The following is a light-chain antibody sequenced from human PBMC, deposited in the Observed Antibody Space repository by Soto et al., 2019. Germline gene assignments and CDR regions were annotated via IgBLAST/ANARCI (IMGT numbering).Light chain of an antibody. J-gene: IGKJ1*01. CDR3: QQSYTTPVT. CDR2: AAS. CDR1: QNINNY. V-gene: IGKV1-39*01. Sequence: DIQMTQSPSSLSASVGDRVTITCRASQNINNYLNWYQQRPGKAPKLLIYAASNFQSGVPSRFSGSGSKTDFTLSISSLQPEDFATDYCQQSYTTPVTFCQGTNVDI.